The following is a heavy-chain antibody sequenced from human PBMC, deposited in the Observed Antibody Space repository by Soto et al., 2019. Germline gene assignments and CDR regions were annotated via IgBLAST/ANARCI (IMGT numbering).Heavy chain of an antibody. D-gene: IGHD3-3*01. V-gene: IGHV4-61*01. CDR3: ARVIIDFWSGYGMDV. CDR2: SYYTGST. CDR1: GGSVTSGSYQ. Sequence: QVQLQESGPRLVKPSETLSLTCTVFGGSVTSGSYQWSWIRQPPGKGLEWIGYSYYTGSTNYNPSLTSRVTISVDTSKNQFSLILTSVTAADTAVYYCARVIIDFWSGYGMDVWGQGTTVTVSS. J-gene: IGHJ6*02.